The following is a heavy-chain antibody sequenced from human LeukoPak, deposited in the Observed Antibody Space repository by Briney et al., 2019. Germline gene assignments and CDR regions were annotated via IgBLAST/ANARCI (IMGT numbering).Heavy chain of an antibody. J-gene: IGHJ4*02. CDR1: GFTFSSYA. CDR2: ISFDGSNK. V-gene: IGHV3-30-3*01. Sequence: GGSLRLSCAASGFTFSSYAMHWVRQAPGKGLEGVAVISFDGSNKYYADSVKGRFTISRDNSKNTLYLQMNSLRAEDTASYYCARDAPLTLRYFDYWGQGTLVTVSS. D-gene: IGHD1-14*01. CDR3: ARDAPLTLRYFDY.